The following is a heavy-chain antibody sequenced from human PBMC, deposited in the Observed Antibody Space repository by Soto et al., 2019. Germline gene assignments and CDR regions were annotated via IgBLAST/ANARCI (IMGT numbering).Heavy chain of an antibody. J-gene: IGHJ5*02. CDR3: ARLALHYYESNNYYYGWLDP. CDR2: IDPRSGST. V-gene: IGHV1-46*04. Sequence: GASVKVSCKASGYTFTTYNIHWVRRAPGQGLEWMGIIDPRSGSTTYAQRLQGRVTMTRDTSTSTVYMELSSLRSEDTAVYYCARLALHYYESNNYYYGWLDPWGQGTLVTVSS. CDR1: GYTFTTYN. D-gene: IGHD3-22*01.